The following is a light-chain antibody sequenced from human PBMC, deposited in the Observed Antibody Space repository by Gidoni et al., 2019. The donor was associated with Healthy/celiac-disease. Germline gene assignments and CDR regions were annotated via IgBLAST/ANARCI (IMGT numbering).Light chain of an antibody. V-gene: IGKV3D-15*01. Sequence: EIVMTQSPATLSVSPGDRATLSCRASQSVSSNLAWYQQKPGQAPRLLIDGASTRSTGIPARFSGSGSGTEFTLTISSLQSEDFAVYYCQQYKNWPAFGGGTKVEIK. CDR1: QSVSSN. J-gene: IGKJ4*01. CDR2: GAS. CDR3: QQYKNWPA.